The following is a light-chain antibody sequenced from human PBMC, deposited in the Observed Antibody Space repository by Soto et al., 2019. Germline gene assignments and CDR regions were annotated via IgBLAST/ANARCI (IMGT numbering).Light chain of an antibody. Sequence: EIVLTQSPATLSLSPGERATLSCRVSQSVSSYLAWYQQKPGQAPRLLIYGASNRATGIPARFSGSGSGTDFTLTISSLEPEDFAVYYCQQRTNWPLITFGQGTRLEIK. CDR3: QQRTNWPLIT. CDR2: GAS. V-gene: IGKV3-11*01. CDR1: QSVSSY. J-gene: IGKJ5*01.